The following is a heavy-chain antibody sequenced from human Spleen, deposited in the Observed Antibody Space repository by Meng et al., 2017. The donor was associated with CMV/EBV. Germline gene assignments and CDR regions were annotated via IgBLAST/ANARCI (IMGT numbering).Heavy chain of an antibody. D-gene: IGHD2-15*01. CDR3: ARGPRWHYYFDY. Sequence: TVSGGSVSSGSYYWSWIRQPPGKGPEWIGYIYYSGSTNYNPSLKSRVTISVDTSKNQFSLKLSSVTAADTAVYYCARGPRWHYYFDYWGQGTLVTVSS. J-gene: IGHJ4*02. V-gene: IGHV4-61*01. CDR1: GGSVSSGSYY. CDR2: IYYSGST.